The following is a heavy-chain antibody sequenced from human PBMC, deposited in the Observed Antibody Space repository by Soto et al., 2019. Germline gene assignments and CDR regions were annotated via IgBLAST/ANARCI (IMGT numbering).Heavy chain of an antibody. V-gene: IGHV3-11*06. D-gene: IGHD3-10*01. CDR1: GFTFSDYY. Sequence: PGGSLRLSCAASGFTFSDYYMSWIRQAPGKGLEWVSYISSSSSYTNYADSVKGRFTISRDNAKNSLYLQMNSLRAEDTAVYYCAREGVQHGSGPYYYYGMDVWGQGTTVTVSS. CDR2: ISSSSSYT. J-gene: IGHJ6*02. CDR3: AREGVQHGSGPYYYYGMDV.